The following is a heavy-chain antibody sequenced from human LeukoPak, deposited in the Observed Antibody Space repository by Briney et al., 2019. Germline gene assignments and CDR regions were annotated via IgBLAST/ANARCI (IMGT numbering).Heavy chain of an antibody. Sequence: PSETLSLTCAAYGGSFSGYYWSWIRQPPGKGLEWIGEINHSGSTNYNPSLKSRVTISVDTSKNQFSLKLSPVTAADTAVYYCARGRGLPKYKTFSSGRAVVDYWGQGTLVTVSS. J-gene: IGHJ4*02. CDR1: GGSFSGYY. V-gene: IGHV4-34*01. D-gene: IGHD6-19*01. CDR2: INHSGST. CDR3: ARGRGLPKYKTFSSGRAVVDY.